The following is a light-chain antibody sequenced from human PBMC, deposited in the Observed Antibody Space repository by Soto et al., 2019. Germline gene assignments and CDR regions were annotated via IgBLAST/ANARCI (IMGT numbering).Light chain of an antibody. CDR2: DVS. J-gene: IGLJ2*01. Sequence: QSVLTQPASVSGSPGQSITISCTGTSSDVGGYNYVSWYQQHPGKAPKLMIYDVSNRPSGVSNRFSGSKSGNTASLTISGLQAEDEADYYCSSYTSSSTPLVGGGTQLTVL. V-gene: IGLV2-14*01. CDR3: SSYTSSSTPL. CDR1: SSDVGGYNY.